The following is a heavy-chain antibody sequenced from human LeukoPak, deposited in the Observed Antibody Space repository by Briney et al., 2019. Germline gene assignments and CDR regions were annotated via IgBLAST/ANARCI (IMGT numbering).Heavy chain of an antibody. CDR2: IYTSGST. CDR3: ARDIGLLWFGKSEFPADAFDI. CDR1: GGSISSYY. J-gene: IGHJ3*02. Sequence: SETLSLTCTVSGGSISSYYWSWIRQPAGKGLEWIGRIYTSGSTNYNPSLKSRVTMSVDTSKNQFSLKLSSVTAADTAVYYCARDIGLLWFGKSEFPADAFDIWGQGTMVTVSS. D-gene: IGHD3-10*01. V-gene: IGHV4-4*07.